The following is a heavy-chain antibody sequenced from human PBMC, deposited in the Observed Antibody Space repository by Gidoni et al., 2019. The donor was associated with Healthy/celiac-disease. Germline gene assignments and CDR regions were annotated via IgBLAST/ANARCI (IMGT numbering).Heavy chain of an antibody. J-gene: IGHJ5*02. CDR3: ARAGYYDFWSGYYTGPNWFDP. D-gene: IGHD3-3*01. CDR1: GGSISSGDYY. CDR2: IYYSGST. Sequence: QVQLQESGPGLVKPSQTLSLTCTFSGGSISSGDYYWSWIRQPPGKGREWIGYIYYSGSTYYNPSLKSRGTIAVDTSKNQFSLKLSSVTAADTAVYYCARAGYYDFWSGYYTGPNWFDPWGQGTLVTVSS. V-gene: IGHV4-30-4*01.